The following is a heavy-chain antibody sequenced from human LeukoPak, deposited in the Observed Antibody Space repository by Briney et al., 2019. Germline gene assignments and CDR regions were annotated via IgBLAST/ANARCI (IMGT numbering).Heavy chain of an antibody. D-gene: IGHD5-24*01. CDR2: IIPILGIA. J-gene: IGHJ4*02. CDR1: GGTFSSYA. CDR3: AREYYAQRRDGYNYSVILFDH. V-gene: IGHV1-69*04. Sequence: SVKVSCKASGGTFSSYAISWVRQAPGQGLEWMGRIIPILGIANYAQKFQGRVTITADKSTSTAYMELSSLRSEDTAVYYCAREYYAQRRDGYNYSVILFDHWGQGTLVTVSS.